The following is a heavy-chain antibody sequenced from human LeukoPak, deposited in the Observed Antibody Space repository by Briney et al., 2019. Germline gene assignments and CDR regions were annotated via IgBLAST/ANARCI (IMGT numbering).Heavy chain of an antibody. CDR2: IKQDGSEK. Sequence: GGPLRLSCAASGFTFSSYWMSWVRQAPGKGLEWVANIKQDGSEKYYVDSVKGRFTISRDNAKNSLYLQMNSLRAEDTAVYYCARDGPIAVTGIAYWGQGTLVTVSS. CDR1: GFTFSSYW. D-gene: IGHD6-19*01. V-gene: IGHV3-7*01. CDR3: ARDGPIAVTGIAY. J-gene: IGHJ4*02.